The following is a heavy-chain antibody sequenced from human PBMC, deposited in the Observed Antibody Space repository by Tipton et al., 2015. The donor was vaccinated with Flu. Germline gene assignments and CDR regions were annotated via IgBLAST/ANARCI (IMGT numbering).Heavy chain of an antibody. J-gene: IGHJ3*02. CDR2: LNTGNGNR. V-gene: IGHV1-3*03. D-gene: IGHD1-1*01. CDR1: GYTFSAYT. Sequence: QVQLVQSGAEVKKPGASVKLSCNYSGYTFSAYTMHWVRQAPGQRLEWMGWLNTGNGNRKYSQEFQDRVTITRDAPARTAYMELSSLRFEDRAMYYCALERDPTRKAFDSWGAGTLVTVSS. CDR3: ALERDPTRKAFDS.